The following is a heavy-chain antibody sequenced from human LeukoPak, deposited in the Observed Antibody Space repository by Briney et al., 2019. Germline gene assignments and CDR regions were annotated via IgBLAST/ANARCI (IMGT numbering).Heavy chain of an antibody. CDR3: ARLDDSSGYYRY. CDR1: GGSISSYY. D-gene: IGHD3-22*01. V-gene: IGHV4-59*08. CDR2: IYYSGST. Sequence: SETLSLTCTVSGGSISSYYWSWIRQPPGKGLEWIGYIYYSGSTNYNPSLKSRVTISVDMSKNQFSLKLSSVTAADTAVYYCARLDDSSGYYRYWGQGTLVTVSS. J-gene: IGHJ4*02.